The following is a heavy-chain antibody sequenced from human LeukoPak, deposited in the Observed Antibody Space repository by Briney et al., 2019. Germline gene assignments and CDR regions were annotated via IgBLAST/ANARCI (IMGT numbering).Heavy chain of an antibody. CDR1: GGTFSSYT. J-gene: IGHJ5*02. CDR3: AVLVGYSYGSVPTSTNWFDP. D-gene: IGHD5-18*01. CDR2: IITILGIA. Sequence: SVKVSCKASGGTFSSYTISWVRQAPGQGLEWMGRIITILGIANYAQKFQGRVTITADKSTSTAYMELSSLRSEDTAVYYCAVLVGYSYGSVPTSTNWFDPWGQGTLVTVSS. V-gene: IGHV1-69*02.